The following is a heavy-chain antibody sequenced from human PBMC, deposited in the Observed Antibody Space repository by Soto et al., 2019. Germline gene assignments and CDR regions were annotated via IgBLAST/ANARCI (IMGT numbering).Heavy chain of an antibody. J-gene: IGHJ4*02. D-gene: IGHD6-13*01. CDR3: ARGSSPVDFNY. V-gene: IGHV1-18*01. CDR1: GYTFTNYG. CDR2: INTYNGNT. Sequence: QVHLVQSGGEVKKPGASVKVSCNASGYTFTNYGVNWVRQAPGQGLEWMGWINTYNGNTNYAQRLQGRVTLTTDTSTRTAYMELRSLTSDDTAVYYCARGSSPVDFNYWGQGTLVTVSS.